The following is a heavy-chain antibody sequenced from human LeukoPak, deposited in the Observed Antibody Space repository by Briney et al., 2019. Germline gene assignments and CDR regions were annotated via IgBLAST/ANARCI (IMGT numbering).Heavy chain of an antibody. CDR3: TSPRRYDILPGPFGY. D-gene: IGHD3-9*01. Sequence: ASVKVSCKISGYRLTELSIHWVRQDPGKGLEWMGGFDPEDGETIYAQKFQGRVTMTEDTSTDRAYMGLTSLRSEDTAVYYCTSPRRYDILPGPFGYWGQGTLVTVSS. CDR1: GYRLTELS. CDR2: FDPEDGET. V-gene: IGHV1-24*01. J-gene: IGHJ4*02.